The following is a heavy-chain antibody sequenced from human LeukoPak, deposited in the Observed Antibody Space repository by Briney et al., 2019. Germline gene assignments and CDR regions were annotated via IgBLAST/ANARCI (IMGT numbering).Heavy chain of an antibody. Sequence: ASAKVSCKASGYTFTGYYMHWVRQAPGQGLEWMGWINPNSGGTNYAQKFQGRVTMTRDTSISTAYMELSRLRSDDTAVYYCARSGWLRGNWFDPWGQGTLVTVSS. D-gene: IGHD5-12*01. CDR3: ARSGWLRGNWFDP. J-gene: IGHJ5*02. CDR2: INPNSGGT. V-gene: IGHV1-2*02. CDR1: GYTFTGYY.